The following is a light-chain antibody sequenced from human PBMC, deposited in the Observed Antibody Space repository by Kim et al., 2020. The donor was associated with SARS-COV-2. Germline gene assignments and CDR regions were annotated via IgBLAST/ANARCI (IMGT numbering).Light chain of an antibody. CDR3: QQYGSSPIT. V-gene: IGKV3-20*01. Sequence: LSPGERATLSCRASQTVTNRYLAWYQQKPGQTPRLLIYGASSRGSGIPDRFSGSGSGTDFTLTISGLETEDSAMYYCQQYGSSPITFGQGTRLEIK. J-gene: IGKJ5*01. CDR2: GAS. CDR1: QTVTNRY.